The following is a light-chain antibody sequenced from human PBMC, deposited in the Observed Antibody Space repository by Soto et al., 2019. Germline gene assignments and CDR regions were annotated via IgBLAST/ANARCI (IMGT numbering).Light chain of an antibody. J-gene: IGLJ1*01. Sequence: QSALTQPASVSGSPGQSITISCTGTSSDVGSYNLVSWYQQHPGKAPKLMIYEGSKRPSGVSNRFSGSKSGNTASLTFSGLQAEDEAVYYCCSYAGSSLYVFGTGTKLTVL. CDR3: CSYAGSSLYV. CDR1: SSDVGSYNL. V-gene: IGLV2-23*01. CDR2: EGS.